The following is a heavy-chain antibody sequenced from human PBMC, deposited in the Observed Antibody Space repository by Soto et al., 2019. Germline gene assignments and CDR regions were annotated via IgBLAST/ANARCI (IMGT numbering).Heavy chain of an antibody. CDR2: INHSGST. J-gene: IGHJ5*02. Sequence: ASETLSLTCAVYGGSFSGYYWSWIRQPPGKGLEWIGEINHSGSTNYNPSLKSRVTISVDTSKNQFSLKLSSVTAADTAVYYCASQIGRRGYSYGYRVSWFDPWGQGTLVTVSS. CDR1: GGSFSGYY. D-gene: IGHD5-18*01. V-gene: IGHV4-34*01. CDR3: ASQIGRRGYSYGYRVSWFDP.